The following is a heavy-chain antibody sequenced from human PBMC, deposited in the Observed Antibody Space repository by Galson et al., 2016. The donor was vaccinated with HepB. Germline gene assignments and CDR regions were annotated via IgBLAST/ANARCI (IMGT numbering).Heavy chain of an antibody. CDR3: ARERGWEVHLYYFNS. V-gene: IGHV1-69*13. CDR1: GGTISRYA. Sequence: SVKVSCKASGGTISRYAISWVRQAPGQGLEWMGGIIPIFGTANYAQKFQGRVTITADESTNTVYIKLSSLRSEDTAVYYCARERGWEVHLYYFNSWGQGTLVTVSS. D-gene: IGHD1-26*01. CDR2: IIPIFGTA. J-gene: IGHJ4*02.